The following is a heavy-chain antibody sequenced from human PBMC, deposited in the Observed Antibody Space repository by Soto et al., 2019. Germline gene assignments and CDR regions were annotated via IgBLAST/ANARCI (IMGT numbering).Heavy chain of an antibody. CDR1: GAFISGFY. D-gene: IGHD1-1*01. J-gene: IGHJ5*02. CDR2: IYATGTT. V-gene: IGHV4-4*07. Sequence: SETLSLTCTVSGAFISGFYWSWIRKSAGKGLEWIGRIYATGTTDYNPSLKSRVMMSVDTSKKQFSLKLRSVTAADTAVYYCVRDGTRTLRDWFDPWGQGISVTVAS. CDR3: VRDGTRTLRDWFDP.